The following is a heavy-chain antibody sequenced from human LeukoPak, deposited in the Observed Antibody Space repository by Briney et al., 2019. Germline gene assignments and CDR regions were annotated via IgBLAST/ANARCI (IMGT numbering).Heavy chain of an antibody. V-gene: IGHV4-59*01. Sequence: SETLSLTCKVSIGSINSYYWSWIRQPPGKGLEWIGYIYYTGNTNYNPSLKSRVTISVDTSKNQFSLKLSSVTAADTAVYYCARGVYIAAAQYGYWGQGTLVTVSS. CDR1: IGSINSYY. CDR3: ARGVYIAAAQYGY. J-gene: IGHJ4*02. CDR2: IYYTGNT. D-gene: IGHD6-13*01.